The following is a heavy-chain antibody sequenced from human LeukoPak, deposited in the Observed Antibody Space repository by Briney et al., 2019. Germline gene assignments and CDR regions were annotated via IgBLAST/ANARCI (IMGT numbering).Heavy chain of an antibody. CDR3: AKETPVVRGLIIVDY. CDR2: VTGGGSP. J-gene: IGHJ4*02. D-gene: IGHD3-10*01. CDR1: GFTFSSDG. Sequence: QPGGSLRLSCAASGFTFSSDGMSWVRQAPGKGLEWVSGVTGGGSPYYADSVRGRFTISRDNSNNKIYLQMNSLRAEDTAVYYCAKETPVVRGLIIVDYWGQGTLVAVSS. V-gene: IGHV3-23*01.